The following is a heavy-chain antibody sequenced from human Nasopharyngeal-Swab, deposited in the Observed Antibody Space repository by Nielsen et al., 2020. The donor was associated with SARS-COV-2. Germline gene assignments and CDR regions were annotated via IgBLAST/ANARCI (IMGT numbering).Heavy chain of an antibody. CDR3: AREMASFDN. CDR1: GGSIGDDY. D-gene: IGHD5-24*01. V-gene: IGHV4-59*01. CDR2: ICKTGST. J-gene: IGHJ4*02. Sequence: SETLSLTCTVSGGSIGDDYWNWIRQPPGKELEWIGYICKTGSTDYNPSLKSRVTISVDTSENQFSLKLRSVTAADTAVYYCAREMASFDNWGQGTLVTVSS.